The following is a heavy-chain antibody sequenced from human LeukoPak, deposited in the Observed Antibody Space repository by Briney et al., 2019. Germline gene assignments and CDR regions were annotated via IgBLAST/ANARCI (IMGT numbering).Heavy chain of an antibody. CDR1: GYTFTSYG. CDR3: ARGSTARYYYDSSGYYRGAVDH. J-gene: IGHJ4*02. D-gene: IGHD3-22*01. Sequence: ASVKVSCKASGYTFTSYGISWVRQAPGQGLEWMGWISAYNGNTNYAQKFQGRVTMTTDTSTSTAYMELRSLRSDDTAVYYCARGSTARYYYDSSGYYRGAVDHWGQGTLVTISS. CDR2: ISAYNGNT. V-gene: IGHV1-18*01.